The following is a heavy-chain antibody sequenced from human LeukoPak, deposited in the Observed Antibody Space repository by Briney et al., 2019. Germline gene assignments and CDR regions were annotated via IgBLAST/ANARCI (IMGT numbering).Heavy chain of an antibody. CDR2: ISGSGGST. D-gene: IGHD1-7*01. CDR3: AKRRGLELLYYYYMDV. CDR1: GFTVSGNY. Sequence: GGSLRLSCAASGFTVSGNYMTWVRQAPGKGLEWVSAISGSGGSTYYADSVKGRFTISRDNSKNTLFLRMNSLRAEDTAVYYCAKRRGLELLYYYYMDVWGKGTTVTVSS. J-gene: IGHJ6*03. V-gene: IGHV3-23*01.